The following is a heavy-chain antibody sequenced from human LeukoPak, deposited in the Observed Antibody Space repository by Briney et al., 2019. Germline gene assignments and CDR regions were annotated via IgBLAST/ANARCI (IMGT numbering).Heavy chain of an antibody. J-gene: IGHJ4*02. CDR3: ARALVGAPTDY. D-gene: IGHD1-26*01. V-gene: IGHV4-39*07. CDR2: IYYSGST. Sequence: GSLRLSCAASGFTFSSYAMSWVRQPPGKGLEWIGSIYYSGSTYYNPSLKSRVTISVDTSKNQFSLKLSSVTAADTAVYYCARALVGAPTDYWGQGTLVTVSS. CDR1: GFTFSSYA.